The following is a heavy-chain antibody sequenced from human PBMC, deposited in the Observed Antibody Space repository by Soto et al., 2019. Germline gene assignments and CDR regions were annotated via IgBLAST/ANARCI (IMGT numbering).Heavy chain of an antibody. D-gene: IGHD6-19*01. Sequence: SVKVSCKASGGTFSSYAISWVRQAPGQGLEWMGGIIPIFGTANYAQKFQGRVTITADESTSTAYMELSSLRSEDTAVYYCARGGPTGYSSGWYAFDIWGQGTMVTVSS. J-gene: IGHJ3*02. CDR3: ARGGPTGYSSGWYAFDI. CDR2: IIPIFGTA. V-gene: IGHV1-69*13. CDR1: GGTFSSYA.